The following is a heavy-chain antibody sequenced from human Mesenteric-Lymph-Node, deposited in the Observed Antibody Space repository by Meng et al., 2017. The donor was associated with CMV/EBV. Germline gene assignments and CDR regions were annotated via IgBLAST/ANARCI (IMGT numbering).Heavy chain of an antibody. D-gene: IGHD6-19*01. CDR1: GFTFNDYA. V-gene: IGHV3-9*01. CDR3: ANEAVGRLGNFEY. Sequence: SLKISCVASGFTFNDYAMQWVRQAPGKGLEWVAGISWNSGSIGYADSVKGRFTISRDNAKNSLYLQMNSLRPEDTALYYCANEAVGRLGNFEYWGQGTLVTVSS. J-gene: IGHJ4*02. CDR2: ISWNSGSI.